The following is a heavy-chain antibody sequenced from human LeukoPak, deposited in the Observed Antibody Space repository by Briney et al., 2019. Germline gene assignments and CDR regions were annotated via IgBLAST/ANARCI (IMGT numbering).Heavy chain of an antibody. V-gene: IGHV4-34*01. J-gene: IGHJ4*02. CDR1: GGSFSGYY. Sequence: SETLSLTCAVYGGSFSGYYWSWIRQPPGKGLEWIGEINHSGSTNYNPSLKSRVTISVDTSKNQFSLKLSSATAADTAVYYCARKRGSFDYWGQGTLVTVSS. CDR3: ARKRGSFDY. CDR2: INHSGST.